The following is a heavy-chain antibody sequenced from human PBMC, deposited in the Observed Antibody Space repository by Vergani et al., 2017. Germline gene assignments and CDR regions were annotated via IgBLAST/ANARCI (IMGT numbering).Heavy chain of an antibody. J-gene: IGHJ5*02. CDR2: IIPIFGTA. V-gene: IGHV1-69*01. CDR3: ARDFEVAVAGTVGAWFDP. D-gene: IGHD6-19*01. Sequence: QVQLVQSGAEVKKPGSSVKVSCKASGGTFISYAISWVRQAPGQGLEWMGGIIPIFGTANYPQKFQGRVTITADESTSTAYMELSSLRAEDTAVYYCARDFEVAVAGTVGAWFDPWGQGTLVTVSS. CDR1: GGTFISYA.